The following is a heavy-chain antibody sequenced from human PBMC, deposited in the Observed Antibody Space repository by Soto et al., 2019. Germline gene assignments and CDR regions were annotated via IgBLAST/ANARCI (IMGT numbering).Heavy chain of an antibody. D-gene: IGHD3-22*01. CDR2: IWYDGSNK. CDR1: GFTFSSYG. J-gene: IGHJ5*02. V-gene: IGHV3-33*01. Sequence: GGSLRLSCAASGFTFSSYGMHWVRQAPGKGLEWVAVIWYDGSNKYYADSVKGRFTISRDNSKNTLYLQMNSLRAEDTAVYYCARDLPKYYYDSSGYYGVPYTHNWFDPWGQGTLVTVSS. CDR3: ARDLPKYYYDSSGYYGVPYTHNWFDP.